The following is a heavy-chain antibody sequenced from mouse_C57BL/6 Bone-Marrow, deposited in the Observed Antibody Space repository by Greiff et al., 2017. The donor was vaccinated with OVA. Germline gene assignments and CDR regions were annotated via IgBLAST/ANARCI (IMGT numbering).Heavy chain of an antibody. CDR3: ALLLRSFAY. CDR1: GYTFTSYW. D-gene: IGHD1-1*01. V-gene: IGHV1-50*01. Sequence: QVQLQQPGAELVKPGASVKLSCKASGYTFTSYWMQWVKQRPGQSLEWIGEIDPSDSYTNYNQKFKGKATLTVDTSSSTAYMQLSSLTSEDSAVYYCALLLRSFAYWGQGTLVTVSA. J-gene: IGHJ3*01. CDR2: IDPSDSYT.